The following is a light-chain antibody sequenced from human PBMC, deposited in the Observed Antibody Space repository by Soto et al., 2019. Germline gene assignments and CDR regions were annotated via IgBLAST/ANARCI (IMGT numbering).Light chain of an antibody. CDR3: QQYNSFTWT. CDR2: DAS. V-gene: IGKV1-5*01. Sequence: DIQMTQSPPTLSASVGDRVTITCRASQTISSWLAWYRQKPGKAPKLLIYDASSLESGVPSRFSGSGSGTEFTLTISSLQPDDFATYYCQQYNSFTWTFGQGTKVDI. CDR1: QTISSW. J-gene: IGKJ1*01.